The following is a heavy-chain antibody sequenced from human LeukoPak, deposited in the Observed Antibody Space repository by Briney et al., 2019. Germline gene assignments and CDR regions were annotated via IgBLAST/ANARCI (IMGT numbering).Heavy chain of an antibody. J-gene: IGHJ4*02. CDR3: AREEPFIAVAVPFDY. CDR1: GDSVSSNSAA. V-gene: IGHV6-1*01. Sequence: SQTLSLTCAISGDSVSSNSAAWNWIRQSPSRGLEWLGRTYYRSKWYNDYAVSVKSRITIDPDTSKNQFSLQLNSVTPEDTAVYYCAREEPFIAVAVPFDYWGQGTLVTVSS. D-gene: IGHD6-19*01. CDR2: TYYRSKWYN.